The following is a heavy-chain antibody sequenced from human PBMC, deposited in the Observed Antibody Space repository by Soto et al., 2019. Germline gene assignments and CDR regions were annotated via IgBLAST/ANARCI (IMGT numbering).Heavy chain of an antibody. CDR3: ARDLAKGGGSAGFDY. J-gene: IGHJ4*02. CDR1: GYTFTVYY. CDR2: INPKSGGT. D-gene: IGHD1-26*01. V-gene: IGHV1-2*02. Sequence: GASVKVSCKASGYTFTVYYMHWVRQAPGQGLEWMGWINPKSGGTMYPQKFQGRVTMTWDTSISTVYMALTRLRSDDTAVYYCARDLAKGGGSAGFDYWGQGTLVTVSS.